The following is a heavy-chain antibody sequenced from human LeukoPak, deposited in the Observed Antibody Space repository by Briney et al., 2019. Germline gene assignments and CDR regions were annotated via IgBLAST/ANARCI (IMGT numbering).Heavy chain of an antibody. CDR2: IYHSGDT. CDR3: ARGDYGDNGGFDY. V-gene: IGHV4-31*03. Sequence: PSQTLSLTCTVSGDSISSGGYYWSWIRQHPGKGLEWIGYIYHSGDTYYSPSLKSRTTISVDTSKNHFSLKMTSVSAADTAVYYCARGDYGDNGGFDYWGQGTLVTVSS. D-gene: IGHD4-17*01. J-gene: IGHJ4*02. CDR1: GDSISSGGYY.